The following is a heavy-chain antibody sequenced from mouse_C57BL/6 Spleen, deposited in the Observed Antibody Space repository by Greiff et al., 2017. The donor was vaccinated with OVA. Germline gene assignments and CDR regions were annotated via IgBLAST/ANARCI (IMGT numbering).Heavy chain of an antibody. V-gene: IGHV1-64*01. D-gene: IGHD1-1*01. CDR2: IHPNSGST. J-gene: IGHJ3*01. CDR1: GYTFTSYW. CDR3: ARDYGSSYWFAD. Sequence: VQLQQPGAELVKPGASVKLSCKASGYTFTSYWMHWVKQRPGQGLEWIGMIHPNSGSTNYNEKFKSKATLTVDKSSSTAYMQLSSLTSEDSAVYYCARDYGSSYWFADWGQGTLVTVSA.